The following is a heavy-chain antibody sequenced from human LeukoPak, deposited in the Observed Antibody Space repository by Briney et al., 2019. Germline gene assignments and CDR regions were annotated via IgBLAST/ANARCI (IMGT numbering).Heavy chain of an antibody. CDR3: AKDGADFWRGYYSSVDNYYYMDV. Sequence: GSLRLSCAASGFTFSSSAMSWVRLGPGKGPEWVSAISGSGDRTYYADSVRGRFTISRDNSKNTLYLQMNSLRAEDTAVYYCAKDGADFWRGYYSSVDNYYYMDVWGKGTTVTVSS. J-gene: IGHJ6*03. CDR1: GFTFSSSA. CDR2: ISGSGDRT. D-gene: IGHD3-3*01. V-gene: IGHV3-23*01.